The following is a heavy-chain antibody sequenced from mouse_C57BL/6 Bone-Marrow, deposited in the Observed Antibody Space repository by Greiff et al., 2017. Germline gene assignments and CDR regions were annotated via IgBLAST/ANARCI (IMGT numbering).Heavy chain of an antibody. Sequence: EVQLQQSGPELVKPGASVKISCKASGYSFTGYYMHWVKQSSEKSLEWIGEINPSTGGTSYNQKFKGKATLTVDKSSSTAYMQLKSLTSEDSAVYYCARGDYYGLYLPPWFAYWGQGTLVTGSA. CDR2: INPSTGGT. D-gene: IGHD1-1*01. CDR1: GYSFTGYY. CDR3: ARGDYYGLYLPPWFAY. J-gene: IGHJ3*01. V-gene: IGHV1-43*01.